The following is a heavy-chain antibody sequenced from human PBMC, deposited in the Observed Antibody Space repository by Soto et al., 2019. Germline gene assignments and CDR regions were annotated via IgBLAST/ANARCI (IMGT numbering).Heavy chain of an antibody. D-gene: IGHD3-22*01. CDR3: AHRRRYYDSSGYYYLDY. V-gene: IGHV2-5*02. Sequence: QITLKESGPTLVKPTQTLTLTCTFSGFSLSTSGVGVGWIRQPPGKALEWLALIYWDDDKRYSPSLKSRPTITKDTSKNQVVLTMTNMDPVDTATYYCAHRRRYYDSSGYYYLDYWGQGTLVTVSS. CDR2: IYWDDDK. J-gene: IGHJ4*02. CDR1: GFSLSTSGVG.